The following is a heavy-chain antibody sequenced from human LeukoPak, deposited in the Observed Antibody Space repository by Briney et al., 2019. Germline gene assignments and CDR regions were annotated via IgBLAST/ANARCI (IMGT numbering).Heavy chain of an antibody. J-gene: IGHJ4*02. CDR2: ISDSGGHK. V-gene: IGHV3-23*01. Sequence: GGSLRLSYAASCFTFRYYAIYWLRAPPEKRLGLVSGISDSGGHKYFADSVKGRFTISRDNPQNTVFLQIDSLRAQDTAVYYSAKTRVGYSSGRYPGWPVDYWGLGTLVTVSS. CDR1: CFTFRYYA. D-gene: IGHD6-19*01. CDR3: AKTRVGYSSGRYPGWPVDY.